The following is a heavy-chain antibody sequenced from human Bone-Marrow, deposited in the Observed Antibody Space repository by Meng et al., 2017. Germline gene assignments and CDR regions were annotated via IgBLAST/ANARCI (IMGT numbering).Heavy chain of an antibody. CDR3: ARLYYYDSSGYPIPFDY. V-gene: IGHV3-15*01. CDR2: IKSKPDGETI. J-gene: IGHJ4*02. CDR1: GFTFSNAY. D-gene: IGHD3-22*01. Sequence: GESLKISCEGSGFTFSNAYMTWVRQVPGKRLEWVGRIKSKPDGETIDYAAPVKGRFTISRDDSKNTVYLQMNSLRAEDTAVYYCARLYYYDSSGYPIPFDYWGQGTLVTVSS.